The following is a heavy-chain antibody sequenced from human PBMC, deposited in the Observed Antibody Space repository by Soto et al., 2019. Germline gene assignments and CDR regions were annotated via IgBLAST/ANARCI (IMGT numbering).Heavy chain of an antibody. D-gene: IGHD4-17*01. CDR1: GESLSGFY. CDR3: ARETYGDYVGYFDP. CDR2: IKQSGST. V-gene: IGHV4-34*01. J-gene: IGHJ5*02. Sequence: SETLSLTCGVSGESLSGFYWNWIRQPPGKGLEWIGEIKQSGSTNYNPSLKSRVTISLDKSKNQFTLKLSSVTAADTAVYYCARETYGDYVGYFDPWGQGTLVTVSS.